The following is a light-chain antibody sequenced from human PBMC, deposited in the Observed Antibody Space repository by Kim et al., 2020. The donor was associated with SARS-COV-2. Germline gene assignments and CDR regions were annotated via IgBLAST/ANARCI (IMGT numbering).Light chain of an antibody. CDR2: GAS. CDR1: QSVSSSY. J-gene: IGKJ2*01. Sequence: EIVLTQSPGTLSLSPGETATLSCRASQSVSSSYLAWYQQKPGQAPRVLIYGASSRATGIPDRFGGSGSGTDFTLTINRLEPEDFAVYSCQHYDRSSLYTFGQGTKLEI. CDR3: QHYDRSSLYT. V-gene: IGKV3-20*01.